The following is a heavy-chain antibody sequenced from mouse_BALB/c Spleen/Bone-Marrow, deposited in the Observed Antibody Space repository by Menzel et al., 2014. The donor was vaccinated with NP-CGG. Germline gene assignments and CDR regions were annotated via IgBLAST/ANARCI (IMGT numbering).Heavy chain of an antibody. CDR1: GFSLKNYG. D-gene: IGHD2-1*01. J-gene: IGHJ1*01. Sequence: VQLVESGPGLVAPSQSLSITCTVSGFSLKNYGVHWVRQPPGKGLEWLGVIGTGGGTNYNSALMSRLSINKDNSKSQVFLKMNSLQTDDTAMYYCARDRAYGNWYFDVWGAGTPVTVSS. CDR3: ARDRAYGNWYFDV. CDR2: IGTGGGT. V-gene: IGHV2-9*02.